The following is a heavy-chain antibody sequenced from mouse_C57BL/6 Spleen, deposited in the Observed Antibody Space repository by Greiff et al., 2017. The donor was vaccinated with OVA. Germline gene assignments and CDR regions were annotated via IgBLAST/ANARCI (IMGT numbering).Heavy chain of an antibody. CDR2: INYDGSST. J-gene: IGHJ1*03. CDR1: GFTFSDYY. D-gene: IGHD3-3*01. CDR3: AREEGDVGYFDV. Sequence: EVHLVESEGGLVQPGSSMKLSCTASGFTFSDYYMAWVRQVPEKGLEWVANINYDGSSTYYLDSLKSRFIISRDNAKNILYLQMSSLKSEDTATYYCAREEGDVGYFDVWGTGTTVTVSS. V-gene: IGHV5-16*01.